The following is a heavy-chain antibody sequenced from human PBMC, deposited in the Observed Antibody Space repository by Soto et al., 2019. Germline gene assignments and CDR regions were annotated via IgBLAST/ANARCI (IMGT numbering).Heavy chain of an antibody. Sequence: QVQLQESGPGLVKPSDTLSLTCAVSGYSISSSNWWGWIRQPPGKGLEWIGYIYYSGTTYYNPSLKSRVTMSVDTSKNQFSLKLTYVTAVDTAVYYCSRREIQGPIDYWGQGTLVTVSS. V-gene: IGHV4-28*01. D-gene: IGHD1-26*01. CDR2: IYYSGTT. CDR1: GYSISSSNW. CDR3: SRREIQGPIDY. J-gene: IGHJ4*02.